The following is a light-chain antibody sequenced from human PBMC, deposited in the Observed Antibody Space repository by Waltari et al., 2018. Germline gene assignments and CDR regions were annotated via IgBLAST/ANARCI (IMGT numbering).Light chain of an antibody. V-gene: IGKV3-20*01. CDR3: QHYLRLPVT. CDR2: GAS. Sequence: EIVLTPSPGPLSLSPGESATLSCRTSQSVTRALAWYQQQPGQAPRLLIYGASNRATGIPDRFSGSGSGTDFSLTISSLEPEDFAVYYCQHYLRLPVTFGQGTKVEVK. J-gene: IGKJ1*01. CDR1: QSVTRA.